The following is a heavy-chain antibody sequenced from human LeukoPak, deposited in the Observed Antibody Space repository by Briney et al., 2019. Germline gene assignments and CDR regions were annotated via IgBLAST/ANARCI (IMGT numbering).Heavy chain of an antibody. CDR1: GGSISSGGYS. Sequence: SQTLSLTCTVSGGSISSGGYSWSWIRQHPGKGLEWIGNIYYSGSTYYNPSLKSRLTISLDTSKNQFSLGLSSMTAADTAVYFCARDPSVSGGVFHYWGQGTLVTVSS. J-gene: IGHJ4*02. CDR3: ARDPSVSGGVFHY. CDR2: IYYSGST. V-gene: IGHV4-31*03. D-gene: IGHD2-8*01.